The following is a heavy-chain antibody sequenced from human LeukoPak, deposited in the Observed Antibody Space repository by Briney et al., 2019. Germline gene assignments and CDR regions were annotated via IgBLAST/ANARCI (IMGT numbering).Heavy chain of an antibody. CDR1: GFTFSSYG. V-gene: IGHV3-30*02. J-gene: IGHJ4*02. D-gene: IGHD3-10*01. Sequence: GGSLRLSCAASGFTFSSYGMHWVRQAPGKGLEWVAFIRYDGSNKYYADSVKGRFTISRDNSKNTMYLQMNSLRAEDTAVYYCAKDRIPGGSGSYHDYWGQGTLVTVSS. CDR3: AKDRIPGGSGSYHDY. CDR2: IRYDGSNK.